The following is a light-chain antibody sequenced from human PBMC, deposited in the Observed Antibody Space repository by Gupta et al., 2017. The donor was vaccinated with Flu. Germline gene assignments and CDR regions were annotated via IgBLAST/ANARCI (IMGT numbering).Light chain of an antibody. CDR2: EAS. V-gene: IGKV1-5*03. Sequence: SPSTLSASVGDRVTITCRASQSISSWLAWYQQKPGKVPKLLIYEASSLERGVPSRFSGSGSGTEFTLTISSLQPDDGATYYCQRYDSLWTFGQGTRVEIK. J-gene: IGKJ1*01. CDR1: QSISSW. CDR3: QRYDSLWT.